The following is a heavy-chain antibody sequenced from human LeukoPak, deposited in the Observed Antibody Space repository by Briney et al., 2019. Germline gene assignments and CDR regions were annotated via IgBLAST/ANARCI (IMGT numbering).Heavy chain of an antibody. CDR2: INTDGSRT. J-gene: IGHJ2*01. Sequence: GGSLRLSCAASGFTFSSYWMHWVRQVPGKGLVWVSRINTDGSRTYHADSVKGRFTISRDNAKNMLYLELNSLRAEDMAVYYCARDYFSRAAVLGYFDLWGRGTLVTVSS. CDR1: GFTFSSYW. D-gene: IGHD2-15*01. CDR3: ARDYFSRAAVLGYFDL. V-gene: IGHV3-74*01.